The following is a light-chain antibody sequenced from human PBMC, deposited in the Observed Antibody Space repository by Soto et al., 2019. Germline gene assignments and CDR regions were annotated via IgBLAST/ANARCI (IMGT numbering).Light chain of an antibody. V-gene: IGKV3-20*01. J-gene: IGKJ1*01. CDR2: GAS. CDR3: HQYGSSPPWT. CDR1: QSVSSSF. Sequence: EIVLTQSPGTLSLSPGERATLSCRASQSVSSSFLAWYQQKPGQAPRLLIHGASSRATGIPDRFGGSGSGTDFTLTINRLEPEDFAVYYWHQYGSSPPWTFGQGTKVEIK.